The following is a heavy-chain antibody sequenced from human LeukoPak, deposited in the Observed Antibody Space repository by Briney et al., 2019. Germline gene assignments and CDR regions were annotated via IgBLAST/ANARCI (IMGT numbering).Heavy chain of an antibody. CDR2: IYYSGST. D-gene: IGHD2-2*01. J-gene: IGHJ6*02. V-gene: IGHV4-59*01. CDR3: AREDCSGTSCSEYV. Sequence: PSEILSLTCTVSGDSISSYYWSWIRQSPGKGLEWIGYIYYSGSTNYNPSLKSRVTISVDTSKNQFSLKLSSVTAADTAVYYCAREDCSGTSCSEYVWGQGTTVTVSS. CDR1: GDSISSYY.